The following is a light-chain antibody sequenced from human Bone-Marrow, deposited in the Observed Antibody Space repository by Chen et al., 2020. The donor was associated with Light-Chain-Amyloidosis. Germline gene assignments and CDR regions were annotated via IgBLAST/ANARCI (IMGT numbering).Light chain of an antibody. V-gene: IGLV2-14*01. CDR3: SSYTITNTLV. J-gene: IGLJ1*01. CDR2: EVT. CDR1: SSAVGGDNH. Sequence: QFVLTQPASVSGFPGQSTTISCTGTSSAVGGDNHVSWYQQHPDKAPKLMIYEVTNRPSWVPDHFSGSKSDNTASLTISGLQTEDEADYFCSSYTITNTLVFGSGTRVTVL.